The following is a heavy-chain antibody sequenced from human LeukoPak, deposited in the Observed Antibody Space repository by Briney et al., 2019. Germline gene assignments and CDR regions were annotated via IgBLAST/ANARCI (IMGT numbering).Heavy chain of an antibody. V-gene: IGHV4-59*01. Sequence: PSETLSLTCTVSGGSISGYYWSWIRQPPGKGLKWIGNIYYSGSTNYNPSLKSRVTISVDTSKNQFSLKMSSVTAADTAVYYCARDALPYYDSSGYYKTHDAFDIWGQGTTVTVSS. CDR3: ARDALPYYDSSGYYKTHDAFDI. D-gene: IGHD3-22*01. CDR2: IYYSGST. J-gene: IGHJ3*02. CDR1: GGSISGYY.